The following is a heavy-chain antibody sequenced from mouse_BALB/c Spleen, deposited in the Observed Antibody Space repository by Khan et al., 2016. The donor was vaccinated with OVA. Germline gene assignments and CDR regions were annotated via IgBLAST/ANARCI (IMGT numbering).Heavy chain of an antibody. Sequence: VPLKESGPGLVKPSQSLSLTCTVTGYSITSDYAWNWIRQFPGNKLEWMGYISYSGRTSYTPSLKSRISITRDTSKNQFFLQLNSVTTEDTATYYCVRGRAYWGQGTLVTVSA. V-gene: IGHV3-2*02. J-gene: IGHJ3*01. CDR1: GYSITSDYA. CDR3: VRGRAY. CDR2: ISYSGRT. D-gene: IGHD3-3*01.